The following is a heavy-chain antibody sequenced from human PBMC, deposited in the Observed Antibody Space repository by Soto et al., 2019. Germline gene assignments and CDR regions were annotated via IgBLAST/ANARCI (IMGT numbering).Heavy chain of an antibody. J-gene: IGHJ6*03. CDR3: ARDGEVKYYYYMDV. D-gene: IGHD3-3*01. V-gene: IGHV1-69*04. CDR2: IIPILGIE. Sequence: GASVKVSCKASGGTFGSYAISWGRQAPGQGLEWMGRIIPILGIENYAQRFQGRVTITADKSTSTAYMELSSLRSEDTAVYYCARDGEVKYYYYMDVWGKGTTVTVSS. CDR1: GGTFGSYA.